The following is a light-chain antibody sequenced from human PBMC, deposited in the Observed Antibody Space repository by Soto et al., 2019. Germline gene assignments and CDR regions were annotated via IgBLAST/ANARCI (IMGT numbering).Light chain of an antibody. V-gene: IGLV3-21*02. Sequence: SYELTQTPSVSVAPGQTARITCGGSNIEGKSVHWYQQKPGQAPVRGVSDDGDRPSGIPERFSGSKSENTATLTFTRVEAGDEAEYFCQVWETSSDHPVVFGGGTKVTVL. CDR3: QVWETSSDHPVV. CDR2: DDG. J-gene: IGLJ2*01. CDR1: NIEGKS.